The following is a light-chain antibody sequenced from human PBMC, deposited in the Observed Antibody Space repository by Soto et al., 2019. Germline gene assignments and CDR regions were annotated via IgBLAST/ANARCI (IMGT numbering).Light chain of an antibody. CDR2: DVS. CDR3: SSYAGSNNRYV. J-gene: IGLJ1*01. Sequence: ALTQPRSVSGSPGQSVTISCTGTSSDVGGYNYVSWYLQHPGKAPKVMIYDVSKRPSGVPDRFSGSKSGNTASLTISGLQSEDEADYYCSSYAGSNNRYVFGTGTKVTVL. V-gene: IGLV2-11*01. CDR1: SSDVGGYNY.